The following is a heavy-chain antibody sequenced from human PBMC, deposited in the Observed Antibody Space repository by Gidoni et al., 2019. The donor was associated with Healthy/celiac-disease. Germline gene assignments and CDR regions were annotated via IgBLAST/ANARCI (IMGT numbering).Heavy chain of an antibody. J-gene: IGHJ4*02. CDR2: IYYSGST. Sequence: QVQLQESGPGLVKPSQTLSLTCTVSGGPISSGGYSWSWIRQHPGTGLVWIGYIYYSGSTYDNPSLKSRVTISVDTSKIQFYLKLSSVTAADTAVYDCAREPAWGSSSWRICWGQGTLVTVSS. D-gene: IGHD6-13*01. V-gene: IGHV4-31*03. CDR1: GGPISSGGYS. CDR3: AREPAWGSSSWRIC.